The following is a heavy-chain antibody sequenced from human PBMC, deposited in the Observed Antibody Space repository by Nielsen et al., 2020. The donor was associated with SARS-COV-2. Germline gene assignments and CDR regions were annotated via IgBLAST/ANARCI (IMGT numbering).Heavy chain of an antibody. CDR2: IRSKAYGGTT. Sequence: WIRQPPGKGLEWVGFIRSKAYGGTTDYAAPVKGRFTISRDDSKNTLYLQMNSLKTEDTAVYYCTTDRYPGIAVAGTGSRYFQHWGQGTLVTVSS. CDR3: TTDRYPGIAVAGTGSRYFQH. D-gene: IGHD6-19*01. V-gene: IGHV3-15*01. J-gene: IGHJ1*01.